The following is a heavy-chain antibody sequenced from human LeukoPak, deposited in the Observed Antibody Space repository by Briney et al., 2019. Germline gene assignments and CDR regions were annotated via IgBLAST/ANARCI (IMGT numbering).Heavy chain of an antibody. CDR2: MNPNSGNT. Sequence: ASVKVSCKASGYTFTSYDINWVRQATGQGLEWMGWMNPNSGNTGYAQKFQGRVTMTRNTSISTAYMELSSLRSEDTAVYYCARGFNSWYYYYYYMDVWGKGTTVTVSS. CDR3: ARGFNSWYYYYYYMDV. D-gene: IGHD6-13*01. CDR1: GYTFTSYD. V-gene: IGHV1-8*01. J-gene: IGHJ6*03.